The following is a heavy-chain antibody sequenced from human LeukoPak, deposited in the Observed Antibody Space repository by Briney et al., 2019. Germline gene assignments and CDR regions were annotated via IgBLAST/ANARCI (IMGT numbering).Heavy chain of an antibody. CDR2: IYYSGST. Sequence: SETLSLTCTVSGGSISSSSYYWGWIRQPPGKGLEWIGSIYYSGSTYYNPSLKSRVTISVDTSKNQFSLKLSSVTAADTAVYYCALAAAGPPPPGAFDIWGQGTMVTVSS. J-gene: IGHJ3*02. V-gene: IGHV4-39*07. D-gene: IGHD6-13*01. CDR1: GGSISSSSYY. CDR3: ALAAAGPPPPGAFDI.